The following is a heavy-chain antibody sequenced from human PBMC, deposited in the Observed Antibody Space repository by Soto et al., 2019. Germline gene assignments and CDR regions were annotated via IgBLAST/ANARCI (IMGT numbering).Heavy chain of an antibody. Sequence: EVQLVESGGGLVQPEGSLRLSCAAAGLTFSDYYMDWVRQAPGKGLEWVGRVRNKVNSYTTEYAASVKGRFTVARDDARNSLYLQRNSRKTGDTAMYYCSRAGILTTPYYTDYWGLGTLVTVSS. CDR2: VRNKVNSYTT. J-gene: IGHJ4*02. CDR1: GLTFSDYY. CDR3: SRAGILTTPYYTDY. V-gene: IGHV3-72*01. D-gene: IGHD2-21*01.